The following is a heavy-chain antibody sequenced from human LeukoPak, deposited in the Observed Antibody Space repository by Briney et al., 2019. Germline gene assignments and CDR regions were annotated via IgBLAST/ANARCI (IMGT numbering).Heavy chain of an antibody. D-gene: IGHD3-10*01. J-gene: IGHJ4*02. CDR3: AIQNYYGSGSYDY. CDR2: INPNSGGT. CDR1: GYTFTGYH. V-gene: IGHV1-2*06. Sequence: ASVKVSCKASGYTFTGYHMHWVRQAPGQGLEWMGRINPNSGGTNYAQKFQGRVTMTRDTSISTAYMELSRLRSDDTAVYYCAIQNYYGSGSYDYWGQGTLVTVSS.